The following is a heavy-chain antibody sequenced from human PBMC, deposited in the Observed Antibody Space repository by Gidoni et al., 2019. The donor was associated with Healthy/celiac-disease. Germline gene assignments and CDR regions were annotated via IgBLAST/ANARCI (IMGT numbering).Heavy chain of an antibody. J-gene: IGHJ4*02. Sequence: QVQLQQWGAGLLKPSETLSLTCAVYGGSFSGYYWSWIRQPPGKGLEWIGEINHSGSTNYNPSLKSRVTISVDTSKNQFSLKLSSVTAADTAVYYCARDRGSGYPVDYWGQGTLVTVSS. V-gene: IGHV4-34*01. CDR3: ARDRGSGYPVDY. CDR2: INHSGST. D-gene: IGHD3-22*01. CDR1: GGSFSGYY.